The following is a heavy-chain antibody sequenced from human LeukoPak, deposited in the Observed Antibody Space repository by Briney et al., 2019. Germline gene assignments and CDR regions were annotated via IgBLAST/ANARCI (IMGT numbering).Heavy chain of an antibody. CDR1: GGTFSSYA. CDR2: IIPIFGTA. Sequence: SVKVSCKASGGTFSSYAISWVRQAPGQGLEWMGGIIPIFGTANYAQKFQGRVTITTDESTSTAYMELSSLRSEDTAVYYCARDSSGLRTPRPWYFDLWGRGTLVTVSS. D-gene: IGHD3-22*01. V-gene: IGHV1-69*05. J-gene: IGHJ2*01. CDR3: ARDSSGLRTPRPWYFDL.